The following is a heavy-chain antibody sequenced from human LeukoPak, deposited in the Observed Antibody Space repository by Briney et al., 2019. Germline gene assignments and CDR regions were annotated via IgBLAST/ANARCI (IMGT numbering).Heavy chain of an antibody. Sequence: ASVKVSCKASGYTFTGYYMHWVRQAPGQGLEWMGWINPNSGGTNYAQKFQGWVTMTRDTSASTAYMELSSLRSEDTAVYYCARDQGYSYGYFGYWGQGTLVTVSS. J-gene: IGHJ4*02. CDR1: GYTFTGYY. V-gene: IGHV1-2*04. D-gene: IGHD5-18*01. CDR3: ARDQGYSYGYFGY. CDR2: INPNSGGT.